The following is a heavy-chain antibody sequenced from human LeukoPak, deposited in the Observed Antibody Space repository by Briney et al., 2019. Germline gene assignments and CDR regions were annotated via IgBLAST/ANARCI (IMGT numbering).Heavy chain of an antibody. CDR3: ARDPSCTSTSCLYAFDI. CDR1: GGSISSYY. V-gene: IGHV4-59*01. CDR2: IYYSGST. D-gene: IGHD2-2*01. J-gene: IGHJ3*02. Sequence: PSETLSLTCTVSGGSISSYYWSWIRQPPGKGLEWIGYIYYSGSTNYNPSLKSRVTISVDTSKNQFSLKLSSVTAADTAVYYCARDPSCTSTSCLYAFDIWGQGTMVTVSS.